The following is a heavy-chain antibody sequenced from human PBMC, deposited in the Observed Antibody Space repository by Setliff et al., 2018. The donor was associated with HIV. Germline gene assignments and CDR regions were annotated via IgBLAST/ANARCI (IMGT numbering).Heavy chain of an antibody. D-gene: IGHD1-26*01. CDR1: GASSIYF. J-gene: IGHJ4*02. CDR3: AKDRSGSYRTFDY. Sequence: KPSETLSLTCTVSGASSIYFWGWIRQPPGKGLEWIGSVYYSGSTYYNPSLKSRVTISMDTSKNQFSLKLNSVTAADTAVYYCAKDRSGSYRTFDYWGPGILVTSPQ. V-gene: IGHV4-39*07. CDR2: VYYSGST.